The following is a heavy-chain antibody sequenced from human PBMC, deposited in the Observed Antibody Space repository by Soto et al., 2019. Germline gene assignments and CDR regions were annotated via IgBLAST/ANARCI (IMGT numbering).Heavy chain of an antibody. Sequence: QVQVVPAGAEVRRPGSSVKVSCKASGDTFKNCVISWVRQAPGQGLEWMGGIIPLFGTTDFAQRFQGRLTITTDESTTTAYMELSRLRSEDTATYYCASELGFGKLSVVWGQGTTVIVSS. J-gene: IGHJ6*02. CDR1: GDTFKNCV. D-gene: IGHD3-10*01. V-gene: IGHV1-69*01. CDR2: IIPLFGTT. CDR3: ASELGFGKLSVV.